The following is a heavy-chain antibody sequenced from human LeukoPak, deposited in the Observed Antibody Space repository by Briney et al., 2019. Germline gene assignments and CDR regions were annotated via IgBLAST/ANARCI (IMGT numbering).Heavy chain of an antibody. D-gene: IGHD6-19*01. CDR1: GGSISSYY. V-gene: IGHV4-4*07. CDR2: IYTSGST. CDR3: ARPSGWSRTDAFDI. J-gene: IGHJ3*02. Sequence: SETLSLTRTVSGGSISSYYWSWIRQPAGKGLEWIGRIYTSGSTNYNPSLKSRVTISVDTSKNQFSLKLSSVTAADTAVYYCARPSGWSRTDAFDIWGQGTMVTVSS.